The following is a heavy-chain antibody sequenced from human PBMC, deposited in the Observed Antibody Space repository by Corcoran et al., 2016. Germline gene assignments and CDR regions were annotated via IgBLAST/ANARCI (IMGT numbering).Heavy chain of an antibody. J-gene: IGHJ4*02. Sequence: EVQLVESGGGLVKPGGSLRLSCAASGFTFSSYSMNWVRQAPGKGLEWVSSISSSSSYIYYADSVKGRVTISRDNAKNSLYLQMNSLRAEYTAVYYCARDWYRYYYDSSGYYRPPFDYWGQGTLVTVSS. V-gene: IGHV3-21*01. D-gene: IGHD3-22*01. CDR3: ARDWYRYYYDSSGYYRPPFDY. CDR1: GFTFSSYS. CDR2: ISSSSSYI.